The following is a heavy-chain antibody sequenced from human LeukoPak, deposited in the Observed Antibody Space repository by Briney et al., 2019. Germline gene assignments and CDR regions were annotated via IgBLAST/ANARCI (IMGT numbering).Heavy chain of an antibody. CDR2: INPNSGGT. CDR3: AREAPYSTSSDWFDP. CDR1: GYTFTGYY. J-gene: IGHJ5*02. D-gene: IGHD6-6*01. V-gene: IGHV1-2*02. Sequence: ASVKVSCKASGYTFTGYYMHWVRQAPGQGLEWMGWINPNSGGTNYAQKFQGRVTMTRDTSISTAYMDLSRLRSDDTAVYYCAREAPYSTSSDWFDPWSQGTQVIVSP.